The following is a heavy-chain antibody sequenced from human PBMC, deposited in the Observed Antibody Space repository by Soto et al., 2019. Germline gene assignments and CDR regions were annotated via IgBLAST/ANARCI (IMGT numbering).Heavy chain of an antibody. D-gene: IGHD3-22*01. CDR2: TYYRSKWYN. Sequence: PSQTLSLTCVISGDSVSSNSAAWNWIRQSPSRGLEWLGRTYYRSKWYNDYAVSVKSRITINPDTSKNQFSLQLNSVTPEDTAVYYFARVTTYYYDSSGYYFDWFDPWGQGTLVTVSS. CDR3: ARVTTYYYDSSGYYFDWFDP. J-gene: IGHJ5*02. CDR1: GDSVSSNSAA. V-gene: IGHV6-1*01.